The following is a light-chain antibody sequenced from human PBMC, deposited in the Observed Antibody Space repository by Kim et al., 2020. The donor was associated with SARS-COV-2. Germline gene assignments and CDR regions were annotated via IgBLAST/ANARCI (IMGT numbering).Light chain of an antibody. CDR1: KLGDKY. CDR3: QVWDSSTDSYV. CDR2: QHT. V-gene: IGLV3-1*01. J-gene: IGLJ1*01. Sequence: SYELTQPPSVSVSPGQTASITCSGDKLGDKYASWYQQKPGQSPVLVIYQHTKRPSGIPERFSGSNSGNTATLTISGTLGLDEADYYCQVWDSSTDSYVFGGGNKGTVL.